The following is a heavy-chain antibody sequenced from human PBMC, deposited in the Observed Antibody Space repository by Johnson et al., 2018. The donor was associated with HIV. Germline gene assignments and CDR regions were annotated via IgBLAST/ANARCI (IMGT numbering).Heavy chain of an antibody. CDR3: ARIGAWQLHRAFDI. V-gene: IGHV3-66*02. D-gene: IGHD2-15*01. CDR2: IYSGGST. J-gene: IGHJ3*02. CDR1: GFTVSSNY. Sequence: VQLVESGGRVVQPGGSLRLSCAASGFTVSSNYMCWVRQAPGKGLEWVSIIYSGGSTYYTDSVKGRFTISRDNSKNTLYLQMNSLRAEDTAVYYCARIGAWQLHRAFDIWGQGTMVTVSS.